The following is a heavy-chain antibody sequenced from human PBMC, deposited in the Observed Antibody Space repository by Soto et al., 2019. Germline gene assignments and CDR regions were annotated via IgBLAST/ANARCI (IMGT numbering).Heavy chain of an antibody. CDR3: ARDQGYYDSSGYYSN. J-gene: IGHJ4*02. CDR2: IYSGGST. CDR1: GFTVSSNY. V-gene: IGHV3-53*01. Sequence: LRLSCAASGFTVSSNYMSWVRQAPGKGLEWVSVIYSGGSTYYADSVKGRFTISRDNSKNTLYLQMNSLRAEDTAVYYCARDQGYYDSSGYYSNWGQGTLVTVSS. D-gene: IGHD3-22*01.